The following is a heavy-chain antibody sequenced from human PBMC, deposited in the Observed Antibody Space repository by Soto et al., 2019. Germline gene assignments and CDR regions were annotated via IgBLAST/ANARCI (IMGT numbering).Heavy chain of an antibody. CDR1: GYTFTSYA. CDR2: INAGNGNT. Sequence: GASVKVSCKASGYTFTSYAMHWVRQAPGQRLEWMGWINAGNGNTKYSQKFQGRVTITRDTSASTAYMELNSLRDEDTAVYYCVRDKIDAGNYYSALDMWGQGTQVTVSS. D-gene: IGHD3-10*01. CDR3: VRDKIDAGNYYSALDM. V-gene: IGHV1-3*01. J-gene: IGHJ4*02.